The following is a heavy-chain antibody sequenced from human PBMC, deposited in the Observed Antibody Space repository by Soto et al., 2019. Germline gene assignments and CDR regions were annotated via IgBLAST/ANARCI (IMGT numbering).Heavy chain of an antibody. CDR3: ARDQPTGNYYGSGRYPY. Sequence: PSETLSLTCTVSGGSISSGGYYWSWIRQHPGKGLEWIGYIYYSGSTYYNPSLKSRVTISVDTSKNQFSLKLSSVTAADTAVYYCARDQPTGNYYGSGRYPYWGQGTLVTVSS. CDR2: IYYSGST. V-gene: IGHV4-31*03. J-gene: IGHJ4*02. D-gene: IGHD3-10*01. CDR1: GGSISSGGYY.